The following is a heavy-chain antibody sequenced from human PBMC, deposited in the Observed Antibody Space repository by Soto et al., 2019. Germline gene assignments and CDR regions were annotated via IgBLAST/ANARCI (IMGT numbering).Heavy chain of an antibody. D-gene: IGHD7-27*01. Sequence: QVQLQESGPGLVKPSETLSLTCTASGGSISSYYWSWIRQPPGKGLEWIGYIYYSGSTIYNPSLTSRVAISVATSTNQFSLKLSSGTAADTGVYYCASRWGTSFDYWGQGTLVTVSS. V-gene: IGHV4-59*01. J-gene: IGHJ4*02. CDR2: IYYSGST. CDR3: ASRWGTSFDY. CDR1: GGSISSYY.